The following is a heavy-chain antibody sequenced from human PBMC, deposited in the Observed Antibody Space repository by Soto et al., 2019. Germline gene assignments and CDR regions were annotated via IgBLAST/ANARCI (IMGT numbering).Heavy chain of an antibody. CDR3: AKEKATRGYSFLVDY. J-gene: IGHJ4*02. CDR1: GVTVSSYG. CDR2: ISYDGTNK. V-gene: IGHV3-30*18. Sequence: PGGSLRLSCAASGVTVSSYGMHWVRQAPGKGLEWVAVISYDGTNKYYADSVKGRFTISRDDSKNTLYLQMNSLRPEDTAVYYCAKEKATRGYSFLVDYWGQGTLVTVSS. D-gene: IGHD5-18*01.